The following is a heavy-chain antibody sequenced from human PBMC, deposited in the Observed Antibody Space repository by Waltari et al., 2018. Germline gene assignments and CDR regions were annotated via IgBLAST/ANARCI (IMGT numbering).Heavy chain of an antibody. V-gene: IGHV4-38-2*02. CDR2: IYHSGCT. CDR1: GYSISSGYY. J-gene: IGHJ4*02. CDR3: ARHKGVPTWDY. Sequence: QVQLQESGPGLVKPSETLSLTCTVSGYSISSGYYWGWIRQPPGKGLEWIGSIYHSGCTSYNPSLKSRVTISVDTSKNQFSLKLSSVTAADTAVYYCARHKGVPTWDYWGQGTLVTVSS. D-gene: IGHD2-2*01.